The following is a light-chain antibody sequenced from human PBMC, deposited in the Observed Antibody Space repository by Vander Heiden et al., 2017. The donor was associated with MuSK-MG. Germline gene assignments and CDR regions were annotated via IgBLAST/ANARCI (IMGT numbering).Light chain of an antibody. CDR1: QSISSW. Sequence: DIQMTQSPSTLSASVGDRVTITCRASQSISSWLAWYQQKPGKAPKLLIYGASSLESGVPSRFSGSGSGTEFTLTISSLQPDEFTTYYCQQYNSYPWTFGQGTKVEIK. J-gene: IGKJ1*01. V-gene: IGKV1-5*01. CDR2: GAS. CDR3: QQYNSYPWT.